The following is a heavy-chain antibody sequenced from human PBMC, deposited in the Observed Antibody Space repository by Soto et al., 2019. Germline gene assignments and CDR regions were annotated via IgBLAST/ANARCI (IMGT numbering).Heavy chain of an antibody. CDR2: ISGSGTST. Sequence: EVQLLESGGGVVQPGGSLRLSCAASGFTFSNYAMHWVRQAPGKGLEWVSVISGSGTSTYYASSVKGRFNSCRDNSKYTVFLQLNNLRVADTAVYYCARVVPLDYWGQGTLVTVSS. CDR3: ARVVPLDY. V-gene: IGHV3-23*01. J-gene: IGHJ4*02. CDR1: GFTFSNYA. D-gene: IGHD6-6*01.